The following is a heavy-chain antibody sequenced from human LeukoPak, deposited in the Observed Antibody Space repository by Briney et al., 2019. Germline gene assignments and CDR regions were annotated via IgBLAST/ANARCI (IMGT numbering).Heavy chain of an antibody. V-gene: IGHV1-58*02. D-gene: IGHD3-3*01. Sequence: SVKVSCKASGFTFTSSAMQWVRQARGQRLAWIGWIVVGSGNTNYAQKFQERVTITRDMSTSTAYMELSSLRSEDTAVYYCAAAEWFMPDGETPFDYWGQGTLVTVSS. CDR1: GFTFTSSA. CDR3: AAAEWFMPDGETPFDY. J-gene: IGHJ4*02. CDR2: IVVGSGNT.